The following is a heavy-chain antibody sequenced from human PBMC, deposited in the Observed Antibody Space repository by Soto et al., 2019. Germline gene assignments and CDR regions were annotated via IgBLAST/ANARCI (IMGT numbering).Heavy chain of an antibody. CDR1: GGSFSGYY. V-gene: IGHV4-34*01. CDR3: ARESCEGGSCYSEYFQH. Sequence: SETLSLTCAVYGGSFSGYYWSWIRQPPGKGLEWIGEINHSGSTNYNPSLKSRVTISVDTSKNQFSLKLSSVTAADTAVYYCARESCEGGSCYSEYFQHWGQGTRFTVSS. J-gene: IGHJ1*01. CDR2: INHSGST. D-gene: IGHD2-15*01.